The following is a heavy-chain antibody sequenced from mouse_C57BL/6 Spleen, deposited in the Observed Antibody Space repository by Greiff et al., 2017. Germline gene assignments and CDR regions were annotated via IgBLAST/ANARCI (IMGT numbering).Heavy chain of an antibody. D-gene: IGHD3-2*02. CDR1: GYTFTDYE. CDR3: ATTDSSGYVAWFAY. V-gene: IGHV1-15*01. Sequence: VQLVESGAELVRPGASVTLSCKASGYTFTDYEMHWVKQTPVHGLEWIGAIDPETGGTAYNQKFKGKAILTADKSSSTAYMELRSLTSEDSAVYYCATTDSSGYVAWFAYWGQGTLVTVSA. CDR2: IDPETGGT. J-gene: IGHJ3*01.